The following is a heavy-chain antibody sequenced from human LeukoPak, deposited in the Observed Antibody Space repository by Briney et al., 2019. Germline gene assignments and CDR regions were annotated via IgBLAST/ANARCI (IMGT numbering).Heavy chain of an antibody. CDR1: GFTFSSYA. CDR2: ISGSGGST. Sequence: PGGSLRLSCAASGFTFSSYAMSWVRQAPGKGLKWGSAISGSGGSTYYADSVKGRFTIARDNSKNTQYLQMNSLRAEDTAVYYCAKSLLYYYDSSGYYYVPYFDYWGQGTLVTVSS. CDR3: AKSLLYYYDSSGYYYVPYFDY. D-gene: IGHD3-22*01. V-gene: IGHV3-23*01. J-gene: IGHJ4*02.